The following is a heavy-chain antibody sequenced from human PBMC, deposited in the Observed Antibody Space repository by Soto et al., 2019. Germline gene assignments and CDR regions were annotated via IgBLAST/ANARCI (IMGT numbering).Heavy chain of an antibody. CDR2: ISGSGSTI. CDR1: GFTFSDYY. J-gene: IGHJ3*02. CDR3: ARRTYNWNGVDAFDI. D-gene: IGHD1-1*01. V-gene: IGHV3-11*01. Sequence: QVQLVESGGGLVKPGGSLRLYCAASGFTFSDYYMSWIRQAPGKGLEWVSYISGSGSTIYYADSVKGRFTISGDNAKNSLYLQMNSLRAEDTAVYYCARRTYNWNGVDAFDIWGQGTMVTVSS.